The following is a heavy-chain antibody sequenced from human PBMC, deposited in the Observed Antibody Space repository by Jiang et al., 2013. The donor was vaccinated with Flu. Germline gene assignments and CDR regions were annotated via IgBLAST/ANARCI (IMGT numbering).Heavy chain of an antibody. V-gene: IGHV4-4*09. J-gene: IGHJ5*02. Sequence: LVKPSETLSLTCTVSGGSISSYYWSWIRQPPGKGLEWIGYIYTSGSTNYNPSLKSRVTISVDTSKNQFSLKLSSVTAADTAVYYCVREKGWFDPWGQGTLVTVSS. CDR3: VREKGWFDP. CDR2: IYTSGST. CDR1: GGSISSYY.